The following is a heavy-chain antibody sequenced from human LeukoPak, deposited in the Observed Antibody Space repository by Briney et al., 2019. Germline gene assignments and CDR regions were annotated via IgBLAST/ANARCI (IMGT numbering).Heavy chain of an antibody. D-gene: IGHD3-3*01. V-gene: IGHV3-30*02. Sequence: GGSLRLSCAASGFTFSSYGMHWVRQAPGKGLEWVAFIRYDGSNKYYADSVKGRFTISRDNSKNTLYLQMNSLRAEDTAVYYCAKDRSDYDFWGDGGYFDYWGQGTLVTVSS. CDR3: AKDRSDYDFWGDGGYFDY. CDR2: IRYDGSNK. J-gene: IGHJ4*02. CDR1: GFTFSSYG.